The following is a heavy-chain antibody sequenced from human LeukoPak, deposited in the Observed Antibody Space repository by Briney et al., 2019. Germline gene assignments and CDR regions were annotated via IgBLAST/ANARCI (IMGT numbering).Heavy chain of an antibody. CDR3: ARGRRIAAAGRGVDY. D-gene: IGHD6-13*01. V-gene: IGHV4-39*01. CDR1: GGSISSSSYY. J-gene: IGHJ4*02. Sequence: KSSETLSLTCTVSGGSISSSSYYWGWIRQPPGKGLEWIGSIYYSGSTYYNPSLKSRVTISVDTSKNQFSLKLSSVTAADTAVYYCARGRRIAAAGRGVDYWGQGTLVTVSS. CDR2: IYYSGST.